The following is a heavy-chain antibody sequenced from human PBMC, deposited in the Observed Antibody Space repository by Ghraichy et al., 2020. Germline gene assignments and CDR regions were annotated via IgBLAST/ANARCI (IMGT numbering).Heavy chain of an antibody. Sequence: GESLNISCAASGFTFSSYAMSWVRQAPGKGLEWVSAISGSGGSTYYADSVKGRFTISRDNSKNTLYLQMNSLRAEDTAVYYCAKDGRSHAFDIWGQGTMVTVSS. J-gene: IGHJ3*02. CDR2: ISGSGGST. V-gene: IGHV3-23*01. CDR3: AKDGRSHAFDI. CDR1: GFTFSSYA.